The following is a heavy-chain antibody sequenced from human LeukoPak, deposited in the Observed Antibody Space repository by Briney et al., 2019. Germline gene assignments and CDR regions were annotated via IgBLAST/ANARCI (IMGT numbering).Heavy chain of an antibody. J-gene: IGHJ4*02. Sequence: GGSLRLSCAATGFTFSNAWMSWVRRAPGKGLEWVGRIKSKTDGGTTDYAAPVKGRFTISRDDSKNTLYLQMNSLKTEDTAVYYCTTGAPRQYYYDSSGYYYDYWGQGTLVTVSS. V-gene: IGHV3-15*01. CDR2: IKSKTDGGTT. D-gene: IGHD3-22*01. CDR1: GFTFSNAW. CDR3: TTGAPRQYYYDSSGYYYDY.